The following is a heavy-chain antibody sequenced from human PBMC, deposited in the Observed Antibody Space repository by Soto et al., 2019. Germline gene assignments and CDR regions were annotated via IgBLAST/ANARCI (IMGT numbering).Heavy chain of an antibody. CDR1: GVTFSSYA. CDR2: ISGGGGST. V-gene: IGHV3-23*01. CDR3: AKDGRRCNLPADY. D-gene: IGHD2-15*01. J-gene: IGHJ4*02. Sequence: EVQLLESGGGLVQPGGSLRLSCAASGVTFSSYAMSWVRQAPGKGLEWVSAISGGGGSTYYADSVKGRFTISRDNSKKTLSLQINSLRAEDTAVYYCAKDGRRCNLPADYWGQGALVTVSS.